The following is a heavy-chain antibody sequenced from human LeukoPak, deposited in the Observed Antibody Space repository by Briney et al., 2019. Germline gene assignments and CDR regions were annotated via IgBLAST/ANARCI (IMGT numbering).Heavy chain of an antibody. CDR3: AREYSYGYFARGLGFDY. D-gene: IGHD5-18*01. CDR1: GFTFSSYS. Sequence: GGSLRLSCAASGFTFSSYSMNWVRQAPGKGLEWVSSISSSSSYIYYADSVKGRFTISRDNAKNSLYLQMNSLRAEDTGVYYCAREYSYGYFARGLGFDYWGQGTLVTVSS. CDR2: ISSSSSYI. V-gene: IGHV3-21*01. J-gene: IGHJ4*02.